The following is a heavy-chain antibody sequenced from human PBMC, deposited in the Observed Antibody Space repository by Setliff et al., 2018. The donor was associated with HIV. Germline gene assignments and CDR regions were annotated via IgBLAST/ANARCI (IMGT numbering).Heavy chain of an antibody. CDR3: ARRGNYYASAFDY. D-gene: IGHD3-10*01. V-gene: IGHV1-18*01. CDR1: GYTFTSYA. J-gene: IGHJ4*02. Sequence: GASVKVSCKASGYTFTSYAMNWVRQAPGQGLEWMGWISPATDKTNYAQKLQGRLTMTTDTSTSTAYMDLRSLRSDDTAVYYCARRGNYYASAFDYWGQGTLVTVSS. CDR2: ISPATDKT.